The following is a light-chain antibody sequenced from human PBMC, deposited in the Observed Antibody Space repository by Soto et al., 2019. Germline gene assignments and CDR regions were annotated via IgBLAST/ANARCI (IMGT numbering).Light chain of an antibody. CDR3: QQYHSPPVT. CDR1: QSVFKSSDNKNY. J-gene: IGKJ4*01. CDR2: LAS. Sequence: DIVMTQSPDSLAVSLGERATINCKSSQSVFKSSDNKNYLAWYQQKPGQPPKMLIYLASTRESGVPDRFSGSGSGTDFTLTINSLQAEDVAAYYCQQYHSPPVTFGGGTNVEIK. V-gene: IGKV4-1*01.